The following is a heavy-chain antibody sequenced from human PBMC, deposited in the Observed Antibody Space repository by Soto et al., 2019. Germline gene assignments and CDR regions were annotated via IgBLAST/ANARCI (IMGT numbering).Heavy chain of an antibody. CDR1: GFTFDDYA. CDR2: ISWNSGSI. D-gene: IGHD6-6*01. Sequence: EVQLVESGGGLVQPGRSLRLSCAASGFTFDDYAMHWVRQAPGKGLEWVSGISWNSGSIGYADSVKGRFTISRDNAKNSLYLQMTSLRAEDTALYYCAKDKGASSGIDYWGQGTLVTVSS. CDR3: AKDKGASSGIDY. J-gene: IGHJ4*02. V-gene: IGHV3-9*01.